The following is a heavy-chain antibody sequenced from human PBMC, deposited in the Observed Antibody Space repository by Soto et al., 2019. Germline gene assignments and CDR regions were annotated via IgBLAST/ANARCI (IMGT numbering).Heavy chain of an antibody. V-gene: IGHV3-7*01. CDR1: GFTFSSYW. CDR3: ARVAYGNGWIFDY. J-gene: IGHJ4*01. D-gene: IGHD6-19*01. Sequence: PGGSLRLSCAASGFTFSSYWMSWVRQASGKGLEWVANIKQDGSEKYYLDSVKGRFTLSRDNAKNSLQLQMSSLRDEDTAIYFCARVAYGNGWIFDYWGQGTLVTV. CDR2: IKQDGSEK.